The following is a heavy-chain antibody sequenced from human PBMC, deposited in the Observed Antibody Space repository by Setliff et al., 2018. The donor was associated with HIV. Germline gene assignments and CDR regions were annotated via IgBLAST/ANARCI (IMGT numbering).Heavy chain of an antibody. CDR3: ARHPYYSSNWYFDF. Sequence: ASETLSLTCSVSNSSISTYYWSWIRQPPGKGLEWIGYIFSTGSTDYNPSLKSRVTMSLDKSKKQFSLRLRYVTAADTAVYFCARHPYYSSNWYFDFWGRGALVTVSS. CDR1: NSSISTYY. CDR2: IFSTGST. D-gene: IGHD3-10*01. V-gene: IGHV4-59*08. J-gene: IGHJ2*01.